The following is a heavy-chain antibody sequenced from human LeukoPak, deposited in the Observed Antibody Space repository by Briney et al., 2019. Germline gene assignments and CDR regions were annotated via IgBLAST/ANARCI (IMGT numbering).Heavy chain of an antibody. CDR2: IYPGDSDT. D-gene: IGHD3-10*01. Sequence: PGGSLRLSCTGSGYSFTSYWIGWVRHVPGKGLEYMGIIYPGDSDTRYSPSFQGQVTISADKSISTAYLQWSSLKASDTAMYYCATLVGYGSFFDYWGQGTLVTVSS. V-gene: IGHV5-51*01. CDR3: ATLVGYGSFFDY. J-gene: IGHJ4*02. CDR1: GYSFTSYW.